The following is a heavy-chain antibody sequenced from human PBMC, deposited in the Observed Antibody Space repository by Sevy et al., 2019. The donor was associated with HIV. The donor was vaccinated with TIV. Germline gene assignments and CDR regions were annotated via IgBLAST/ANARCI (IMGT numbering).Heavy chain of an antibody. D-gene: IGHD1-26*01. Sequence: GGSLRLSCAASGFTFSSYSMNWVRQAPGKGLEWVSYISSSSSTIYYADSVKGRFTISRDNAKNSLYLQMNSLRAEDTAVYYCARDPVGATGAGYYYYGMDVWGQGTTVTVSS. CDR2: ISSSSSTI. CDR3: ARDPVGATGAGYYYYGMDV. CDR1: GFTFSSYS. V-gene: IGHV3-48*01. J-gene: IGHJ6*02.